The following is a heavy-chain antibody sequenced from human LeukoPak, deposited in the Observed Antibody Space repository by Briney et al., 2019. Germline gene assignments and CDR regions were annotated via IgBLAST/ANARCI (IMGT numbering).Heavy chain of an antibody. V-gene: IGHV3-48*01. Sequence: GGSLRLSCAASGFTFSTYSMNWVRQAPGKGLEWVSYISSGTSGTIYYADSVKGRFTISRDNAKNSLYLQMNSLRAEDTAVYYCVRDWYCTSNNCDSVWGQGTLVTVSS. CDR1: GFTFSTYS. CDR3: VRDWYCTSNNCDSV. CDR2: ISSGTSGTI. D-gene: IGHD2-2*01. J-gene: IGHJ4*02.